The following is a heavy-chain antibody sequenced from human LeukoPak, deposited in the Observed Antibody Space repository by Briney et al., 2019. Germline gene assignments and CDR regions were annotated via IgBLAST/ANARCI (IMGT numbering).Heavy chain of an antibody. CDR3: ARGSGWPPHTDY. J-gene: IGHJ4*02. D-gene: IGHD6-19*01. CDR1: GGSISSYD. V-gene: IGHV4-59*01. Sequence: SETLSLTCTVSGGSISSYDWSWIRQPPGKGLEWIGNISYSGSTNYNPSLKSRVTISVDTSKNQFSLKLSSVTAADTAVYYCARGSGWPPHTDYWGQGTLVTVSS. CDR2: ISYSGST.